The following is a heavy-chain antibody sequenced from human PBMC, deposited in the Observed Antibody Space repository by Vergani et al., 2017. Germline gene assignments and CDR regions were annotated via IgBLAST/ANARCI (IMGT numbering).Heavy chain of an antibody. J-gene: IGHJ4*02. Sequence: QVRLQQWGAGLLKPSETLSLTCAVYGGSFSGYYWSWIRQPPGKGLEWIGEINHSGSTNYNPSLKSRVTISVDTSKNQFSLKLSSVTAADTAVYYCAREIILTGYYDYWGQGTLVTVSS. CDR1: GGSFSGYY. V-gene: IGHV4-34*01. CDR2: INHSGST. CDR3: AREIILTGYYDY. D-gene: IGHD3-9*01.